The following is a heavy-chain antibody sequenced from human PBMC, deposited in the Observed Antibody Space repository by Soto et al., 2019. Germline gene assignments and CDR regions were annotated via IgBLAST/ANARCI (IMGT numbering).Heavy chain of an antibody. Sequence: GGSLRLSCAASGFTFSSYWMSWVRQAPGKGLEWVANIKQDGSEKYYVDSMKGRFTISRDNAKNSLYLQMNSLRAEDTAVYYCARRERWGYYYYYMDVWGKGTTVTVSS. CDR1: GFTFSSYW. CDR2: IKQDGSEK. V-gene: IGHV3-7*01. J-gene: IGHJ6*03. CDR3: ARRERWGYYYYYMDV. D-gene: IGHD3-16*01.